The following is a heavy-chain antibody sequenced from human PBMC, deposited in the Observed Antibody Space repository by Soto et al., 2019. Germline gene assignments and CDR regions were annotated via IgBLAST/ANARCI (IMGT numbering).Heavy chain of an antibody. Sequence: GGSLRLSCAASGFTFSSYSMNWVRQAPGKGLEWVSSISSSSGYIYYADSVKGRFTISRDNAKNSLYLQMNSLRAEDTAVYYCARDKEGITGTTGDSWGQGTLVTVSS. CDR2: ISSSSGYI. V-gene: IGHV3-21*01. J-gene: IGHJ4*02. CDR3: ARDKEGITGTTGDS. CDR1: GFTFSSYS. D-gene: IGHD1-7*01.